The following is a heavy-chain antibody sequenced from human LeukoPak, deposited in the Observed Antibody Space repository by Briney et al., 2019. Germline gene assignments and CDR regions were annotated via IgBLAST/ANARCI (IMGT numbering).Heavy chain of an antibody. J-gene: IGHJ4*02. CDR2: ISYDGSNK. CDR3: AKDGSGVVTS. D-gene: IGHD3-10*01. V-gene: IGHV3-30*18. Sequence: GGSLRLSCAASGFTFISYGMHWVRQSPGKGLEWVAVISYDGSNKYYADSVKGRFTISRDNSKNTLYLQMNSLRAEDTAVYYCAKDGSGVVTSWGQGTLVTVSS. CDR1: GFTFISYG.